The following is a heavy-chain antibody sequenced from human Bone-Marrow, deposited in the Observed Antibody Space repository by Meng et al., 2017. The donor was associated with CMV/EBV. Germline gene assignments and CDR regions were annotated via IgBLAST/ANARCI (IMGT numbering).Heavy chain of an antibody. J-gene: IGHJ2*01. CDR3: TRLNCSGGSCYSVWYFDL. D-gene: IGHD2-15*01. CDR2: IRSKANSYAT. CDR1: GFTFSGSA. V-gene: IGHV3-73*01. Sequence: GGSLRLSCAASGFTFSGSAMHWVRQASGKGLEWVGRIRSKANSYATAYAASVKGRFTISRDDSKNTAYLQMNSLKTEDTAVYYCTRLNCSGGSCYSVWYFDLWGRGTLVTVYS.